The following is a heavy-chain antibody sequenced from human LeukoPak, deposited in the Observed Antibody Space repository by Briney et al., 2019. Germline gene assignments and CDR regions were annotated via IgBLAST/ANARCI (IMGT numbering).Heavy chain of an antibody. CDR3: ARGDSSGRFDY. CDR1: GGTFSSYA. Sequence: ASVKVSCKASGGTFSSYAISWVRQAPGQGLEWMGGIIPIFGTANYAQKFQGRVTITADKSTSTAYMELSSLRPEDTAVYYCARGDSSGRFDYWGQGTLVTVSS. V-gene: IGHV1-69*06. J-gene: IGHJ4*02. CDR2: IIPIFGTA. D-gene: IGHD6-19*01.